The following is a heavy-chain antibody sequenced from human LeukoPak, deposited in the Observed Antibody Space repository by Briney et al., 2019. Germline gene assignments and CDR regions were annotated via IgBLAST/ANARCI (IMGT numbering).Heavy chain of an antibody. J-gene: IGHJ4*02. CDR1: GYTFTGYY. D-gene: IGHD3-10*01. CDR3: ARDYGVWFGERYVVD. V-gene: IGHV1-2*04. Sequence: EASVKVSCKASGYTFTGYYMHWVRQAPGQGLEWMGWINPNSGGTNYAQKFQGWVTMTRDTSISTAYMELSRLRSDDTAVYYCARDYGVWFGERYVVDWGQGTLVTVSS. CDR2: INPNSGGT.